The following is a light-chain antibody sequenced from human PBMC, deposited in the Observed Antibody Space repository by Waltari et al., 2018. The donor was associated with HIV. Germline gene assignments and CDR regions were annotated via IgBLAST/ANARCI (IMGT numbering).Light chain of an antibody. CDR2: DVT. CDR1: NSDVGASNY. CDR3: CSYAGSYTWV. J-gene: IGLJ3*02. V-gene: IGLV2-11*01. Sequence: QSALPQPRSVSGSPAQSVTMSCPGTNSDVGASNYVSWYQQYPGKAPRLIVHDVTQRPSGVPDRFSGSKSGNTASLTISGLQAEDEADYYCCSYAGSYTWVFGEGTKLTVL.